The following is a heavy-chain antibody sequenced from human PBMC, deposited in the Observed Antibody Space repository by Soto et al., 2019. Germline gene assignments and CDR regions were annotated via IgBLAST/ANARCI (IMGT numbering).Heavy chain of an antibody. V-gene: IGHV4-34*01. Sequence: QVQLQQWGAGLLKPSETLSLTCAVYGGSFSGYYWSWIRQPPGKGLEWTGEINHSGSTNYNPSLKSRVTISVDTSKNQFSLKLSSVTAADTAVYYCARGGGSSWPHFDYWGQGTLVTVSS. D-gene: IGHD6-13*01. J-gene: IGHJ4*02. CDR1: GGSFSGYY. CDR3: ARGGGSSWPHFDY. CDR2: INHSGST.